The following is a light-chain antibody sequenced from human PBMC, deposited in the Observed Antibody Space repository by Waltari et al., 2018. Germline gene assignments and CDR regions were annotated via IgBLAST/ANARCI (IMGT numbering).Light chain of an antibody. Sequence: DMPTPPPPPPLSSAFIDREDLHRRASQSISNWLAWYKQKPAKAPKLLIYKAATLESGVPARFSGSGSGTEFTITISSLQPDDFATYYCQQYNSYSLLTFGGGTKVEIK. CDR2: KAA. J-gene: IGKJ4*01. CDR3: QQYNSYSLLT. V-gene: IGKV1-5*03. CDR1: QSISNW.